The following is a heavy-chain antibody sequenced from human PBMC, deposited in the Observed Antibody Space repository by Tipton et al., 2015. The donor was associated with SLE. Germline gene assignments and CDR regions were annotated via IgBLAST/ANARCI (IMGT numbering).Heavy chain of an antibody. D-gene: IGHD1-26*01. V-gene: IGHV3-48*03. CDR2: VGSSGSVR. CDR1: GFTFRNFE. CDR3: ARDGGSLEDYMDV. J-gene: IGHJ6*03. Sequence: SLRLSCAASGFTFRNFEMNWVRQAPGKGPQWVSYVGSSGSVRHYADSVKGRFTISRDNAKNSLDLQMNSLRAEDTAVYYCARDGGSLEDYMDVWGKGTTVTVSS.